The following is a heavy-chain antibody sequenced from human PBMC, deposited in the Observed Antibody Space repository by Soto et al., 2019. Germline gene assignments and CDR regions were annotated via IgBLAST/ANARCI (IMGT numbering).Heavy chain of an antibody. V-gene: IGHV3-30-3*01. CDR1: GFTFSSYA. Sequence: QVQLVESGGGVVQPGRSLRLSCAASGFTFSSYAMHWVRQAPGKGLEWVAVISYDGSNKYYADSVKGRFTISRDNSKNPHYQQKNRLRAEDTTEHYCARVPDTAMPPARMDHWGQRTTVTVSS. CDR2: ISYDGSNK. D-gene: IGHD5-18*01. J-gene: IGHJ6*02. CDR3: ARVPDTAMPPARMDH.